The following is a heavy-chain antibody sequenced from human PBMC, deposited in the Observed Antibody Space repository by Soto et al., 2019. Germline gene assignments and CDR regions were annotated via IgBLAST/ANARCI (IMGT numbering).Heavy chain of an antibody. V-gene: IGHV4-61*01. CDR3: ARDTYYYDSSGYYYVNAFDI. J-gene: IGHJ3*02. CDR2: IYYSGST. D-gene: IGHD3-22*01. Sequence: XTLSLTCTVSGGSLSSGRYYWSWIRQPPGKGLEWIWYIYYSGSTNYNPSLNSRFTISVDTSKNQFSLKLSSVTAADTTVYYCARDTYYYDSSGYYYVNAFDIWGQGTMGTVS. CDR1: GGSLSSGRYY.